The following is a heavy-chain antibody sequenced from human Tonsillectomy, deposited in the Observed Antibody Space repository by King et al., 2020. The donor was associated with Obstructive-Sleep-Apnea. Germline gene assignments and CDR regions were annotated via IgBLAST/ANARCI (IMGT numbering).Heavy chain of an antibody. CDR2: ISGSGSST. Sequence: VQLVESGGGLVQPGGSLRLSCVASGLTFTTYAMSWVRQAPGKGLEWVSGISGSGSSTYYADSVKGRFTISRDNSKNTLYLQMNSLRAEDTAGYYCAKYQFVAGASTQDDWGQGTLVTVSS. CDR1: GLTFTTYA. D-gene: IGHD6-19*01. CDR3: AKYQFVAGASTQDD. V-gene: IGHV3-23*04. J-gene: IGHJ4*02.